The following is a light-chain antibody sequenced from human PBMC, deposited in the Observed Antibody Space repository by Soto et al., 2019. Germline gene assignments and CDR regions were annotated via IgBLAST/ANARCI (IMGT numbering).Light chain of an antibody. CDR2: EVS. J-gene: IGLJ3*02. CDR1: SSDVGGYNY. CDR3: SSFTSINNWV. Sequence: QSALTQPASVSGSPGQSITISCTGTSSDVGGYNYVSWYQQHPGKAPKLMIYEVSNRPSGVSDRFSGSKSGNTASLTISGLQAEAEADYYCSSFTSINNWVFGGGTKLTVL. V-gene: IGLV2-14*01.